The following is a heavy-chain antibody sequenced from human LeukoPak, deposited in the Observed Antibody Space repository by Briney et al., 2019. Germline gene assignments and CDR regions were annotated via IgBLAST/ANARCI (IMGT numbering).Heavy chain of an antibody. D-gene: IGHD1-26*01. CDR1: GYTFTGYY. CDR2: INPNSGGT. V-gene: IGHV1-2*02. CDR3: ARGWQWEPYFSDY. J-gene: IGHJ4*02. Sequence: ASVKVSCKVSGYTFTGYYMHWVRQAPGQGLEWMGWINPNSGGTNYAQKFQGRVTMTRDTSISTAYMELSRLRSDDTAVYYCARGWQWEPYFSDYWGQGTLVTVSS.